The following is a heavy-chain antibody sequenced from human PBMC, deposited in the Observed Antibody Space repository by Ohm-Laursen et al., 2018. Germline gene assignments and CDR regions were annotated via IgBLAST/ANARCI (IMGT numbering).Heavy chain of an antibody. CDR2: FDPEDGET. Sequence: SVKVSCKASGYTFTSYGISWVRQAPGKGLEWMGGFDPEDGETIYAQKFQGRVTMTEDTSTDTGYMELSTLRSDDTAVYYCARGPYGGNSEVRYWGQGTLVTVSS. J-gene: IGHJ4*02. D-gene: IGHD4-23*01. V-gene: IGHV1-24*01. CDR1: GYTFTSYG. CDR3: ARGPYGGNSEVRY.